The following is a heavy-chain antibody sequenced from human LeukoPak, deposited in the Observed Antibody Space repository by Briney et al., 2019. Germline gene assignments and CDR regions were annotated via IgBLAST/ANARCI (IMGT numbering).Heavy chain of an antibody. V-gene: IGHV3-74*01. CDR3: ARDGARGYCSGASCYDY. D-gene: IGHD2-15*01. CDR1: GFTFSNFW. Sequence: GGSLRLSCAASGFTFSNFWMHWVRQVPGKGLVWVSRIDSDGSSTSYADSVKGRFTISRDNAKNTLYLQMNSLRAEDTAVYYCARDGARGYCSGASCYDYWGQGTLVTVSS. J-gene: IGHJ4*02. CDR2: IDSDGSST.